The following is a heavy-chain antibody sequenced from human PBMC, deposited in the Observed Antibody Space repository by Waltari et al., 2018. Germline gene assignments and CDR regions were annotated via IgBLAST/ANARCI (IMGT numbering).Heavy chain of an antibody. D-gene: IGHD2-21*01. V-gene: IGHV4-59*01. J-gene: IGHJ6*02. CDR2: IHDSGDT. CDR3: ARVHGSESPLAWGTDV. Sequence: QVQLQESGPGLVKPSETLSLSCTVSGASLTTYYWIWIRRPPGKGLEYIGYIHDSGDTNYSPSRRSRVSMSLDTSKNQFSLKISSVTAADSAVYYCARVHGSESPLAWGTDVWGQGTAVTVSS. CDR1: GASLTTYY.